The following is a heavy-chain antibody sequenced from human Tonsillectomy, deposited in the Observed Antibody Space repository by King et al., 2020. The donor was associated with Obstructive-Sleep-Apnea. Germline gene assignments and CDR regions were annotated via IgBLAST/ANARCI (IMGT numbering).Heavy chain of an antibody. D-gene: IGHD3-3*01. V-gene: IGHV1-3*01. CDR3: ARTSITVFGAVTYFPYGMDV. J-gene: IGHJ6*02. CDR1: GYTFTSYA. Sequence: VQLVESGAEVKRPGASVKVSCKASGYTFTSYAIHWVRQAPGQSLEWMGWINAGHGNTKYSQDFQGRLTITRDTSASPAYMELSSLRSEDTAVYYCARTSITVFGAVTYFPYGMDVWGQGTTVTVSS. CDR2: INAGHGNT.